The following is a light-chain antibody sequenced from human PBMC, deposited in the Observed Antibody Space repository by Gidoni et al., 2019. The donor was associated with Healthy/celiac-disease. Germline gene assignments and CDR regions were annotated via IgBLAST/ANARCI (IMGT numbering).Light chain of an antibody. V-gene: IGKV3-20*01. CDR2: GAS. CDR3: QQYGSSRLT. Sequence: IVLTQSPGTLSLSPWERATLSCRASQSVSSSYLAWYQQKPGQAPRLIIYGASSSGSWTDFTLTISSLEPEDFAVYYCQQYGSSRLTFGGGTKVEIK. J-gene: IGKJ4*01. CDR1: QSVSSSY.